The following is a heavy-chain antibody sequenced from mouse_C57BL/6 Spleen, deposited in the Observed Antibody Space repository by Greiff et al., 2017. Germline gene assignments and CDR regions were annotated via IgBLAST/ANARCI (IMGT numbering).Heavy chain of an antibody. CDR1: GYTFTSYW. V-gene: IGHV1-61*01. CDR3: AREGGSSYAMDY. Sequence: QVQLQQPGAELVRPGSSVKLSCKASGYTFTSYWMDWVKQRPGQGLEWIGNIYPSDSETHYNQKFKDKATLTVDKSSSPAYMQLSSLTSEDSAVYYCAREGGSSYAMDYWGQGTSVTVSS. D-gene: IGHD1-1*01. CDR2: IYPSDSET. J-gene: IGHJ4*01.